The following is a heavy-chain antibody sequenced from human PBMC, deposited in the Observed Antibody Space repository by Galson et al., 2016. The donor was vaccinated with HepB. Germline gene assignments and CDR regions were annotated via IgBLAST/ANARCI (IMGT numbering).Heavy chain of an antibody. Sequence: SLRLSCAASGFTFTSYAMSWVRQAPGKGLEWVSAISGSGTNTYYADSVKGRFTISRDNAKNTLYLQMNSLRSEDTALYYCAREWGAVITNYYGLDVWGQGTTVTVYS. J-gene: IGHJ6*02. CDR2: ISGSGTNT. CDR1: GFTFTSYA. D-gene: IGHD3-3*01. V-gene: IGHV3-23*01. CDR3: AREWGAVITNYYGLDV.